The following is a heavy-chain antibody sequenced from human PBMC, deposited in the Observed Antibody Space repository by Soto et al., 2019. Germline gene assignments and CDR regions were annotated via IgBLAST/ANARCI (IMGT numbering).Heavy chain of an antibody. CDR2: IIPIFGTA. J-gene: IGHJ6*02. CDR1: GGTFSSYA. D-gene: IGHD3-9*01. V-gene: IGHV1-69*13. Sequence: SVKVSCKASGGTFSSYAISWVRQAPGQGLEWMGGIIPIFGTANYAQKFQGRVTITADESTSTAYMELSSLRSEDTAVYYCARSEREVVLRYFDWLPNYYYYYGMDVWGQGTTVTVSS. CDR3: ARSEREVVLRYFDWLPNYYYYYGMDV.